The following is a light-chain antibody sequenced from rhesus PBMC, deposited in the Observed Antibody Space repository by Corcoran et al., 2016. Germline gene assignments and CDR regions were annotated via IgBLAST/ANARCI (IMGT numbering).Light chain of an antibody. J-gene: IGKJ4*01. CDR1: ESGGSY. CDR3: PQYTDLLPLT. CDR2: SAS. V-gene: IGKV3-40*03. Sequence: EIVMTQSPATLSLSPGETATLSCRARESGGSYLAWYQQKPGQAPKLPAHSASFRATGIPDRFTGRGARTDVTLPIGSLGPVDVAVYHFPQYTDLLPLTFGEGTKVELK.